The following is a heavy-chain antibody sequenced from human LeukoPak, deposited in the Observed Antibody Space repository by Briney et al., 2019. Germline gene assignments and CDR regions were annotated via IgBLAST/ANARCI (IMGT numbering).Heavy chain of an antibody. CDR1: GYSISSGYY. CDR3: ARDLYSSRTNDAFVI. Sequence: SETLSLTCTVSGYSISSGYYWGWIRQPPGKGLEWIGSIYYSGSSYYNPSLKSRLTISVDTSKNQFSLKLSSVTAADTAEYYCARDLYSSRTNDAFVIWGQGTMVTVSS. J-gene: IGHJ3*02. V-gene: IGHV4-38-2*02. CDR2: IYYSGSS. D-gene: IGHD6-13*01.